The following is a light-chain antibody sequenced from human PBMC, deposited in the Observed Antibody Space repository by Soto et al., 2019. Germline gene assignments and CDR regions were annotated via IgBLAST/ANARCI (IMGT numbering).Light chain of an antibody. Sequence: EIVMTQSPGTLSLSPGERATLSCRASQSVSSNLAWYQQIPGQAPRLLIYGASSRATGIPDRFSGGGSGTDFHPTHRRLEPEDFAVYYCQQYGSPPLITFGGGNQGGYQ. V-gene: IGKV3-20*01. J-gene: IGKJ4*01. CDR3: QQYGSPPLIT. CDR2: GAS. CDR1: QSVSSN.